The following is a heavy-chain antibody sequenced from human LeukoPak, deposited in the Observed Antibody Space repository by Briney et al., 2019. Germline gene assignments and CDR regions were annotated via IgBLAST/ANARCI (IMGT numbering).Heavy chain of an antibody. Sequence: PSETLSLTCTVSGGSISSYYWSWIRQPPGKGLEWIGYIYYSGSTNCNPSLKSRVTISVDTSKNQFSLKLSSVTAADTAVYYCARGDDYDILTQVYFDYWGQGTLVTVSS. CDR1: GGSISSYY. D-gene: IGHD3-9*01. J-gene: IGHJ4*02. CDR2: IYYSGST. CDR3: ARGDDYDILTQVYFDY. V-gene: IGHV4-59*01.